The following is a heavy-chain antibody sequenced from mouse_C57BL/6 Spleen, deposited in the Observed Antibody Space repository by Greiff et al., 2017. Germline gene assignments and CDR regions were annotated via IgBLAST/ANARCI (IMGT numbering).Heavy chain of an antibody. J-gene: IGHJ2*01. Sequence: VQLQQSGAELVRPGASVKLSCKASGYTFTDYYINWVKQRPGQGLEWIARIYPGSGNTYYNEKFKGKATLTAEKSSSTAYMQLSSLTSEDSAVYFCASTTVVSPYFDYWGQGTTLTVSS. V-gene: IGHV1-76*01. CDR1: GYTFTDYY. CDR3: ASTTVVSPYFDY. D-gene: IGHD1-1*01. CDR2: IYPGSGNT.